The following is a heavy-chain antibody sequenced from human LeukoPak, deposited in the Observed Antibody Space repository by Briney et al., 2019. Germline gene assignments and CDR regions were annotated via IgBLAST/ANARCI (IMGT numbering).Heavy chain of an antibody. J-gene: IGHJ4*02. CDR1: GFTSSIYP. CDR3: ATSSYGGNFGLFDY. D-gene: IGHD4-23*01. V-gene: IGHV3-30*04. Sequence: GRSLRLSCAASGFTSSIYPMHWVRQAPGKGLEWVAVIAYDGSYKYYADSVKGRFTISRDNSKSTLYLLMNSLRAEDTSVYYCATSSYGGNFGLFDYWGQGILVTVSS. CDR2: IAYDGSYK.